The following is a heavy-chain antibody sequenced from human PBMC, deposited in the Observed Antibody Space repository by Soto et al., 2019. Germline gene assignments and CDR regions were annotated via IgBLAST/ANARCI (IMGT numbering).Heavy chain of an antibody. CDR2: MSHSGGT. V-gene: IGHV4-34*01. Sequence: QVQLQQWGAGLLKPSETLSLTCAVYGGFVSSGNYYWSWIRQPPGKGLEWIGEMSHSGGTHFNPSLKNRVTKSVDTAKNQFSLKMSSVTAADTALYYCARVERVTATTVVDAFDIWGPGTMVTVSS. CDR3: ARVERVTATTVVDAFDI. D-gene: IGHD2-21*02. CDR1: GGFVSSGNYY. J-gene: IGHJ3*02.